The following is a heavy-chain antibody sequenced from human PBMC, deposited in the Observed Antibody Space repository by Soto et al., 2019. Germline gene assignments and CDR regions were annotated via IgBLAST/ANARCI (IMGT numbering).Heavy chain of an antibody. CDR3: ARGRYGDY. CDR2: ISAHNGNT. D-gene: IGHD1-1*01. V-gene: IGHV1-18*01. Sequence: QVHLVQSGAEVKKPGASVKVSCQGSGYAFTTYGITWVRQAPGQGIEWMGWISAHNGNTNYAQKLQGRVTVTRDTSTSTAYMELRSLRYYDTAVYYCARGRYGDYWGQGALVTVSS. CDR1: GYAFTTYG. J-gene: IGHJ4*02.